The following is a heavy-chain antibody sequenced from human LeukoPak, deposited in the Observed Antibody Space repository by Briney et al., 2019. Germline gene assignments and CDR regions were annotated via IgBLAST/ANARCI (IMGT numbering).Heavy chain of an antibody. CDR3: ARDYYGP. CDR1: GFTVSNNY. CDR2: IYSRGST. V-gene: IGHV3-66*03. J-gene: IGHJ5*02. D-gene: IGHD3-22*01. Sequence: GGSLRLSCAASGFTVSNNYMRWVRQAPGKGLEWVSSIYSRGSTSYVDSVKGRFTISRDNSKNTLFLQMNSLRVEDTAVYYCARDYYGPWVQGTLVTVSS.